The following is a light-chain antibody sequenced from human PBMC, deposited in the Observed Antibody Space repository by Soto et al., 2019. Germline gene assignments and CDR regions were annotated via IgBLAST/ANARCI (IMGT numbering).Light chain of an antibody. CDR2: GAS. Sequence: IQLTQSPSSLSASVWERVTSTVLASPAIASFLAWYQQKPGTAPKLLIYGASTLQSGVPSRFSGSRSGTDYTLTIASLQPEDFATYYCQQLNGSPWTFGQGTKVDIK. J-gene: IGKJ1*01. V-gene: IGKV1-9*01. CDR3: QQLNGSPWT. CDR1: PAIASF.